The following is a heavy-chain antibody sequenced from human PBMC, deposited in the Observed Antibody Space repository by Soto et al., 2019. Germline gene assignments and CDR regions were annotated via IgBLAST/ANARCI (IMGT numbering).Heavy chain of an antibody. CDR2: ISSSGST. D-gene: IGHD5-18*01. CDR1: GDCVCSAKYY. CDR3: ARDTRGYSRAFDY. Sequence: SDSMSIGSVVCGDCVCSAKYYVTLIQKPPGKGLEWIGYISSSGSTYYNPSLKSRVTISVDTSRNQFSLKLTSVTAADTAVYYCARDTRGYSRAFDYCGRGTLVSV. J-gene: IGHJ4*02. V-gene: IGHV4-61*01.